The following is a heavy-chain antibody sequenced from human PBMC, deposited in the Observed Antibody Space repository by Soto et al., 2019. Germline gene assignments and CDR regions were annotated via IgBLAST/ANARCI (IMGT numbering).Heavy chain of an antibody. D-gene: IGHD1-7*01. CDR2: ISSNGGTT. J-gene: IGHJ4*02. CDR3: VRRVSGNYDY. CDR1: GFTFSSYD. V-gene: IGHV3-64*01. Sequence: EVQLAESGGGMVQPGGSLRLSCVASGFTFSSYDMHWVRQAPGKGLEYVSSISSNGGTTYYGNSVKGRFTISRDNSKNPLYLTMGSLRAEDMAVYYCVRRVSGNYDYWGQGTLVTVSS.